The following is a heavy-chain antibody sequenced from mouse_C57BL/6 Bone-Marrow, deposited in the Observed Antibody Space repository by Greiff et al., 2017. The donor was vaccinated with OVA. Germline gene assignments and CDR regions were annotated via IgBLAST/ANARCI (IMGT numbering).Heavy chain of an antibody. CDR1: GYTFTDYE. CDR2: IDPETGGT. D-gene: IGHD2-5*01. V-gene: IGHV1-15*01. CDR3: TRSYSNSGDFDY. Sequence: QVQLQQSGAELVRPGASVTLSCKASGYTFTDYEMHWVKQTPVHGLEWIGAIDPETGGTAYNQKFKGKAILTADKSSSTAYMELRSLTSEDSAFYYGTRSYSNSGDFDYWGQGTTLTVSS. J-gene: IGHJ2*01.